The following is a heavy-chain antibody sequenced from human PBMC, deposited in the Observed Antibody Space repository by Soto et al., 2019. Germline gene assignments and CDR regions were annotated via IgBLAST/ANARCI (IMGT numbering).Heavy chain of an antibody. CDR2: IYYSGST. J-gene: IGHJ4*02. CDR3: ARDCGGDCYSDY. Sequence: QVQLQESGPGLVKPSQTLSLTCTVSGGSISSGGYYWSWIRQHPGKGLEWIGYIYYSGSTYYNQSLKSRVTISVDTSKHQFSLKLSSVPAADTAVYYCARDCGGDCYSDYWGQGTLVTVSS. CDR1: GGSISSGGYY. D-gene: IGHD2-21*02. V-gene: IGHV4-31*03.